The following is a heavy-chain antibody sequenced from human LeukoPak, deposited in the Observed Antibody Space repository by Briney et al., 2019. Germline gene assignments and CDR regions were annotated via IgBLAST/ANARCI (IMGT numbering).Heavy chain of an antibody. Sequence: SGTLSLTCAVSGGSLSSSNWWGWARPPPGKGLEWIGEIYHSGSTNYNPSPKSRVTISLDKSKTQFSLKLSSVTAAGTAVYYCGIDHAHCSSTSGYDGGYWGQGTLVTVSS. V-gene: IGHV4-4*02. CDR2: IYHSGST. D-gene: IGHD2-2*01. CDR3: GIDHAHCSSTSGYDGGY. CDR1: GGSLSSSNW. J-gene: IGHJ4*02.